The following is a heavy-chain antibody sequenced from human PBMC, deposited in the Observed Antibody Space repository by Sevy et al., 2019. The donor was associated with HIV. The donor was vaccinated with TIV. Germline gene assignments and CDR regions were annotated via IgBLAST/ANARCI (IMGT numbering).Heavy chain of an antibody. D-gene: IGHD4-4*01. CDR1: GGSISSGGYS. V-gene: IGHV4-30-2*01. J-gene: IGHJ5*02. CDR2: IYHSGST. Sequence: SETLSLTCAVSGGSISSGGYSWSWIRQPPGKGLEWIGYIYHSGSTYYNPSLKSRVTISVDRSKNQFSLKLSSVTAAATAVYYCARAGYSNYVWFDPWGQGTLVTVSS. CDR3: ARAGYSNYVWFDP.